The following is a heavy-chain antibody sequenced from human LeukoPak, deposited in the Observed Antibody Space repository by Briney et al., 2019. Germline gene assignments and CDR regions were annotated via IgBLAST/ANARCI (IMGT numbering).Heavy chain of an antibody. CDR2: MNPKRDNT. Sequence: KPGASVKVSCKASGYTFTSYDINCVRQATGQGGEGMGWMNPKRDNTGYAQKVQGRVTMTRNTSISTAYMELSSLRSEDTAVYYCARGVFGYSYGYPYYYYGMDVWGQGTTVTVSS. CDR3: ARGVFGYSYGYPYYYYGMDV. CDR1: GYTFTSYD. J-gene: IGHJ6*02. V-gene: IGHV1-8*01. D-gene: IGHD5-18*01.